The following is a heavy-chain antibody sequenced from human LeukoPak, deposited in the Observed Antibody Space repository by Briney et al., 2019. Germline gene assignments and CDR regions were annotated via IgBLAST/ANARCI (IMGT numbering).Heavy chain of an antibody. CDR2: TYYRSKWYN. V-gene: IGHV6-1*01. CDR1: GDSVSSNSAA. D-gene: IGHD6-13*01. Sequence: SQSLSLTCAISGDSVSSNSAAWNWIRQSPSRGLEWLGMTYYRSKWYNNYAVSVKSRITINADTSKNQFSLQLSSVTPDDTAVYYCANLIAAAGSLMDVWGQGTTVTVSS. CDR3: ANLIAAAGSLMDV. J-gene: IGHJ6*02.